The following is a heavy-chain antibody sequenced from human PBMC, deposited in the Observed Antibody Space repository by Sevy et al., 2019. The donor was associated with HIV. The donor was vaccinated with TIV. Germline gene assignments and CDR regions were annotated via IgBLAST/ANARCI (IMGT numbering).Heavy chain of an antibody. V-gene: IGHV3-48*02. D-gene: IGHD6-19*01. J-gene: IGHJ6*02. CDR2: ISSSSSTI. CDR3: ARASRSGSYYYGMDV. CDR1: EFTFSSYS. Sequence: GPLRLSCAASEFTFSSYSMNWVRQAPGKGLEWVSYISSSSSTIYYADSVKGRFTISRDNAKNSLYLQMNSLRDEDTAVYYCARASRSGSYYYGMDVWGQGTTVTVSS.